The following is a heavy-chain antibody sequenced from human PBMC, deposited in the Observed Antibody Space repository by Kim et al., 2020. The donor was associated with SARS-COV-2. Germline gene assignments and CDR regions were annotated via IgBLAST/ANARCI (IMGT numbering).Heavy chain of an antibody. Sequence: GGSLRLSCAASGFTFNSYEMNWVRQAPGKGLEWVSYISSSGSTIYYADSVKGRFTISRDNAKNSLFLQMNSLRAEDTAVYYCARVGRKVMDHWGQGTLVTVSS. CDR1: GFTFNSYE. CDR2: ISSSGSTI. D-gene: IGHD3-16*01. J-gene: IGHJ4*02. V-gene: IGHV3-48*03. CDR3: ARVGRKVMDH.